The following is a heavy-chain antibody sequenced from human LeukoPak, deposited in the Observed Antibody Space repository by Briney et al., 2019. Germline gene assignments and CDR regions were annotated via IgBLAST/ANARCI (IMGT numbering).Heavy chain of an antibody. CDR2: IIPIFGTA. J-gene: IGHJ5*02. CDR3: ASEPGLYCSGGSCYPNWFDP. Sequence: SVKVSCKASGGTFSSYAISWVRQAPGQGLEWMGGIIPIFGTANYAQKFQGRVTITADESTSTAYMELSSLRSEDMAVYYCASEPGLYCSGGSCYPNWFDPWGQGTLVTVSS. CDR1: GGTFSSYA. D-gene: IGHD2-15*01. V-gene: IGHV1-69*13.